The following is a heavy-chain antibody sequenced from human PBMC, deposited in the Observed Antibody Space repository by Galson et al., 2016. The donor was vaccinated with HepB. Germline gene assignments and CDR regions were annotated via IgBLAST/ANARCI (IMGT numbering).Heavy chain of an antibody. Sequence: SLRLSCAASGFSLSSYWMSWVRQAPGKGLEWVASIDQSERERDYVDSVKGRLTISRDNAKNALYLQMNSLRVEDTAVYHCVRKRYYYVNKKGWFDLWGQGALVTVSS. D-gene: IGHD3-10*02. CDR1: GFSLSSYW. J-gene: IGHJ5*02. CDR2: IDQSERER. V-gene: IGHV3-7*03. CDR3: VRKRYYYVNKKGWFDL.